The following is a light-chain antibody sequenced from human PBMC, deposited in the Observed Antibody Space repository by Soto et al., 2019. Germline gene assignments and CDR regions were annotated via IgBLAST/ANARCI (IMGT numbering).Light chain of an antibody. Sequence: DIQMTQSPSSLSASVGDRVTIPCRASQSISSSLNWYQQKPGKAPKVLIYAASTLQSGVPSRLSGSGSGTDFTLTISSLQPEDFATYYCQQSYSLPLTFGGGTKVEIK. CDR1: QSISSS. J-gene: IGKJ4*01. CDR3: QQSYSLPLT. V-gene: IGKV1-39*01. CDR2: AAS.